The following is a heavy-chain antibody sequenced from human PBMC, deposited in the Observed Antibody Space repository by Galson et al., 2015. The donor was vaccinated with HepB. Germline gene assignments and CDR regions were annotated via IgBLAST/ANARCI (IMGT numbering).Heavy chain of an antibody. D-gene: IGHD2-21*02. V-gene: IGHV4-61*02. CDR3: ASFVVVTASFDY. CDR2: IYTSGST. CDR1: GGSISIGSYY. Sequence: TLSLTCTVSGGSISIGSYYWSWIRQPAGKGLEWIGRIYTSGSTNYNPSLKSRVTISVDTSKNQFSLKLSSVTAADTAVYYCASFVVVTASFDYWGQGTLVTVSS. J-gene: IGHJ4*02.